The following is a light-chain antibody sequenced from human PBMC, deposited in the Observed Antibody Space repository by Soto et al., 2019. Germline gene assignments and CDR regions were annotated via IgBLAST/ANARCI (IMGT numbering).Light chain of an antibody. Sequence: EIVLTQSPATLSLSPGERATLSCRASQSVSGYLAWYQQKPGQAPRLLMYDASNRATGIPARLSGSGSGTHFTLTISILEPADFALYYCQPRSNWPSTFGGGTKVDIK. V-gene: IGKV3-11*01. CDR2: DAS. CDR3: QPRSNWPST. J-gene: IGKJ4*01. CDR1: QSVSGY.